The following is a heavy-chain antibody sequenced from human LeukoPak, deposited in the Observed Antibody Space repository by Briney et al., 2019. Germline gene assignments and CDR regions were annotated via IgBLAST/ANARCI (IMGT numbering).Heavy chain of an antibody. CDR2: INPDGTTT. Sequence: PGGSLRLSCAEPGVTFTNIMMYFGCQAPGKGLLWVSRINPDGTTTYHADSVKGRFTVSRDNADNALYLQMHNLRVEDTALYYCTKRLATTHNVFDLWGQGTLVTVSS. D-gene: IGHD1-1*01. CDR3: TKRLATTHNVFDL. CDR1: GVTFTNIM. V-gene: IGHV3-74*01. J-gene: IGHJ3*01.